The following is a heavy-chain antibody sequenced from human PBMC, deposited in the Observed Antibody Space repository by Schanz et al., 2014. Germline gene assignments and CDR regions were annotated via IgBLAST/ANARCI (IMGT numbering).Heavy chain of an antibody. Sequence: QVQLVQSGAEVKKPGPSVKVSCKASGGTFSTYTISWVRQAPGQRLEWMGWISAYNGHTDYAQKLQGRVTLTTDTSTSTAYMELSSLRSEDTAVYYCAREVGLYDRGWFDPWGQGTLVIVSS. CDR2: ISAYNGHT. V-gene: IGHV1-18*01. CDR3: AREVGLYDRGWFDP. CDR1: GGTFSTYT. D-gene: IGHD3-22*01. J-gene: IGHJ5*02.